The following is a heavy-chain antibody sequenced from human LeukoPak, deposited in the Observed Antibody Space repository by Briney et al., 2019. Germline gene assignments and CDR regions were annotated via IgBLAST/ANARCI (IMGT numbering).Heavy chain of an antibody. CDR1: GFTFSSYA. CDR2: ISGSGGST. D-gene: IGHD3-3*01. Sequence: GGSLRLSCAASGFTFSSYAMSWVRQATGKGLEWVSVISGSGGSTYYADSVKGRFTISRDNSKSTLYLQMNSLRAEDTAVYYCAKDLRADYDFWSGYSFYYYGMDVWGQGTTVTVSS. V-gene: IGHV3-23*01. J-gene: IGHJ6*02. CDR3: AKDLRADYDFWSGYSFYYYGMDV.